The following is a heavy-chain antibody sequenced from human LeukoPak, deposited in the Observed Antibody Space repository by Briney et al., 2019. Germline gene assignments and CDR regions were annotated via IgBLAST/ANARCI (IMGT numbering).Heavy chain of an antibody. CDR3: AKSNGYGLVDI. J-gene: IGHJ3*02. CDR1: GGSIRSYY. CDR2: IFYSGST. Sequence: TSETLSLTCTVSGGSIRSYYWGWVRQPPGKGLEWIGNIFYSGSTYYSPSLKSRVTISLDTSRNQFSLKLNSVTAADTAVYYCAKSNGYGLVDIWGQGTMVTVSS. V-gene: IGHV4-39*07. D-gene: IGHD3-10*01.